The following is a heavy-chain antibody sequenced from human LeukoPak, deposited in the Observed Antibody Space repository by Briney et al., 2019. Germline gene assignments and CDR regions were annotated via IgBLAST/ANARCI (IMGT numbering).Heavy chain of an antibody. J-gene: IGHJ3*02. D-gene: IGHD2-2*01. CDR3: AGDPGYCSSTSCYEQKNDAFDI. Sequence: SETLSLTCTVSGGSISNYYWSWIRQPPGKGLEWIGYIYYSGSTNYNPSLKSRVTISVDTSKNQFSLKLTSVTTADTAVYYCAGDPGYCSSTSCYEQKNDAFDIWGQGTMVTVSS. V-gene: IGHV4-59*01. CDR1: GGSISNYY. CDR2: IYYSGST.